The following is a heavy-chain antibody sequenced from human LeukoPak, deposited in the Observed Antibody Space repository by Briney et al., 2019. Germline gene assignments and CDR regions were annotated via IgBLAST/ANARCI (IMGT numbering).Heavy chain of an antibody. D-gene: IGHD5-12*01. Sequence: PGGSLRLSCAASGFRFSNYAMNWVRQAPGKGLEWVSVNIGSSGSTFYADSVKGRFTISRDNSKNTLYLQMNSLRDEDTAVYYCAKGGYDYVEIGYFDFWGQGTLVTVS. V-gene: IGHV3-23*01. J-gene: IGHJ4*02. CDR2: NIGSSGST. CDR1: GFRFSNYA. CDR3: AKGGYDYVEIGYFDF.